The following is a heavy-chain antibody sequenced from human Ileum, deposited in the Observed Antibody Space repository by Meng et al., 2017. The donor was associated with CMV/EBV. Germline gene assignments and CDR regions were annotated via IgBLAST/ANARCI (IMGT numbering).Heavy chain of an antibody. J-gene: IGHJ5*02. Sequence: TFGSSGMHWVRQAPGKGLEWVAFIRYDGSNKYYADSVKGRFTISRDNSKNTLYLQMNSLRAEDTAVYYCAKEGRYCSSSSCYHWFDPWGQGTLVTVSS. CDR3: AKEGRYCSSSSCYHWFDP. D-gene: IGHD2-2*01. CDR1: TFGSSG. V-gene: IGHV3-30*02. CDR2: IRYDGSNK.